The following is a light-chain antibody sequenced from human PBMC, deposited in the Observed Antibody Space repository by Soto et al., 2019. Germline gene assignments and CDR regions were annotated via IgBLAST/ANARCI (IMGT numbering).Light chain of an antibody. Sequence: DIHVTQSPSSLSASVGDRVTITCRAGQSISTYLNWYQQKPGKAPKLLIYAASSLQSGVPSRFSGSGSGTDFTLTISSLQPEDFATYYCQQSYSTPLTFGGGTKVEIK. J-gene: IGKJ4*01. CDR3: QQSYSTPLT. V-gene: IGKV1-39*01. CDR1: QSISTY. CDR2: AAS.